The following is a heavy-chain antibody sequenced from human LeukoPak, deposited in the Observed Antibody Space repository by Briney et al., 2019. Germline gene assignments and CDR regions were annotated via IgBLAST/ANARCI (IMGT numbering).Heavy chain of an antibody. D-gene: IGHD1-26*01. CDR1: GYTFSDYG. J-gene: IGHJ4*02. CDR2: INGYNGYT. V-gene: IGHV1-18*01. CDR3: ARDGGTYYHFDH. Sequence: ASVKVSCKASGYTFSDYGISWLRQAPGQGLEWMGWINGYNGYTNYGQNFQGRVTVTTDTSTNTAYMELRSLRYDDTAIYYCARDGGTYYHFDHWGQGTLVTVSS.